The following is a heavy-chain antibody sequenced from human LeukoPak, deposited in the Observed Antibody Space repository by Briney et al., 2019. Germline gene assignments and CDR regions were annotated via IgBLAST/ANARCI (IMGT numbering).Heavy chain of an antibody. Sequence: SETLSLTCGVSGDSINTGRHYWGWVRQPPGKGLEWIGTIYSSGITYQNPSLKTRVTMSVDTSKNRFSLRLSSVTAADTAIYYCATITHDGEFFDYWGQGTVVAVSS. CDR1: GDSINTGRHY. CDR2: IYSSGIT. CDR3: ATITHDGEFFDY. V-gene: IGHV4-39*07. D-gene: IGHD1-20*01. J-gene: IGHJ4*02.